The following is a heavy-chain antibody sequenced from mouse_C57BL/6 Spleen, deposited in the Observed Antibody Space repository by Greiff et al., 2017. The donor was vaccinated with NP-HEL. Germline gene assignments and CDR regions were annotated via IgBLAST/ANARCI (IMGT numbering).Heavy chain of an antibody. CDR1: GYTFTSYW. CDR2: IDPSDSYT. J-gene: IGHJ3*01. Sequence: QVQLQQPGAELVMPGASVKLSCKASGYTFTSYWMHWVKQRPGQGLEWIGEIDPSDSYTNYNQKFKGKSTLTVDKSSSTAYMQLSSLTSEDSAVYYCARRDSSGSAWFAYWGQGTLVTVSA. V-gene: IGHV1-69*01. D-gene: IGHD3-2*02. CDR3: ARRDSSGSAWFAY.